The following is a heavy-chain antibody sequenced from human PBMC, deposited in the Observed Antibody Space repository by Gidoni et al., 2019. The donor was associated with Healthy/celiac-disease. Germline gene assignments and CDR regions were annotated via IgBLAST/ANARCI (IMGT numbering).Heavy chain of an antibody. CDR1: GYTFTGYY. Sequence: QVQLVQSGAEVKKPGASVKVSCKASGYTFTGYYMHWVRQAPGQGLEWMGRIKANRGENKLAQKVQGRVIMTRETFIRTAYMGGSRLRSDDTAVYYWARGSDRSAQYSAKKGLDVWGQGTTVTVSS. CDR2: IKANRGEN. CDR3: ARGSDRSAQYSAKKGLDV. J-gene: IGHJ6*02. V-gene: IGHV1-2*06. D-gene: IGHD3-22*01.